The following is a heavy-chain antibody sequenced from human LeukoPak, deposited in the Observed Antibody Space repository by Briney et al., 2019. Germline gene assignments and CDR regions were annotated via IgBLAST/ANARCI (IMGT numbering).Heavy chain of an antibody. D-gene: IGHD3-10*01. CDR2: ISSSSIYI. CDR1: GFTFSSYS. V-gene: IGHV3-21*01. Sequence: PGGSLRLSCAASGFTFSSYSMNWVRQAPGKGLEWVSSISSSSIYIYYADSVKGRFTISRDNAKNSLYLQMNSLRAEDTAVYYCARLSAMLRGPEAIYYFDYWGQGTLVTVSS. J-gene: IGHJ4*02. CDR3: ARLSAMLRGPEAIYYFDY.